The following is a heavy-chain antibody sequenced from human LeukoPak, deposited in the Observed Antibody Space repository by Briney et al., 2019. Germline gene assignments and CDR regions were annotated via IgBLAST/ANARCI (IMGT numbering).Heavy chain of an antibody. Sequence: SETLSLTCTASGGSISSHYWSWIRQPPGKGLEWIGYIYYSGNTNYNPALKSRLTISVDTSKNQFSLRLTSVTAADTAMYYCARDYYDSRGEAVDIRGQGTMVTVSS. CDR2: IYYSGNT. V-gene: IGHV4-59*11. J-gene: IGHJ3*02. D-gene: IGHD3-22*01. CDR1: GGSISSHY. CDR3: ARDYYDSRGEAVDI.